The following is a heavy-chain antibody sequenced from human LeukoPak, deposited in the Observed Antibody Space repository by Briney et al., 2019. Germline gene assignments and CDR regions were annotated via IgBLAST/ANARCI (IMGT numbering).Heavy chain of an antibody. D-gene: IGHD2-2*01. Sequence: SVKVSCKASGGTFSSYAINWVRQAPGQGLEWMGGIIPIFVTANYAQKFQDRVTITADESTSTAYMELSSLRSEDTAIYYCASRLYCSNTRCRNFPFAYWGQGTLVTVSS. J-gene: IGHJ4*02. V-gene: IGHV1-69*13. CDR1: GGTFSSYA. CDR2: IIPIFVTA. CDR3: ASRLYCSNTRCRNFPFAY.